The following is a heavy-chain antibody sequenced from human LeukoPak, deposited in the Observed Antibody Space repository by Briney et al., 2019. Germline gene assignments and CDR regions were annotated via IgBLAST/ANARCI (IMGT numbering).Heavy chain of an antibody. CDR1: GGSISSSSYY. Sequence: SETLSLTCTVSGGSISSSSYYWGWIRQPPGKGLEWIGSIYYSGSTYYNPSLKSRATISVDTSKNQFSLKLSSVTAADTAVYYCALYSSGYYEDWGQGTLVTVSS. J-gene: IGHJ4*02. D-gene: IGHD3-22*01. CDR3: ALYSSGYYED. CDR2: IYYSGST. V-gene: IGHV4-39*07.